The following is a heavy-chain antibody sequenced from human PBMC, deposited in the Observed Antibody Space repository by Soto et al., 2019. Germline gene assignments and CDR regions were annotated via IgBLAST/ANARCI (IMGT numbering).Heavy chain of an antibody. D-gene: IGHD3-3*01. CDR1: GGTFSSYA. V-gene: IGHV1-69*13. J-gene: IGHJ4*02. CDR3: AYQMEWLLFGAFDY. Sequence: SVKVSCKASGGTFSSYAISWVRQAPGQGLEWMGGIIPIFGTANYAQKFQGRVTITADESTSTAYMELSSLRSEDTAVYYCAYQMEWLLFGAFDYWGQGTLVTVSS. CDR2: IIPIFGTA.